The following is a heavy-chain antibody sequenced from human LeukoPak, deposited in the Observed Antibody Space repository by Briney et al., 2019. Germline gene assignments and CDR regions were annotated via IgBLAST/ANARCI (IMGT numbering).Heavy chain of an antibody. CDR3: ARGREIAARLAYYYYYMDV. D-gene: IGHD6-6*01. Sequence: SETLSLTCTVSGGSIRSGDHYWGWIRQPPGKGLEWIGNIYYSGTTYYNPSLKSRVTISVDTSKNQFSLKLSSVTAADTAVYYCARGREIAARLAYYYYYMDVWGKGTTVTVSS. CDR1: GGSIRSGDHY. CDR2: IYYSGTT. V-gene: IGHV4-39*01. J-gene: IGHJ6*03.